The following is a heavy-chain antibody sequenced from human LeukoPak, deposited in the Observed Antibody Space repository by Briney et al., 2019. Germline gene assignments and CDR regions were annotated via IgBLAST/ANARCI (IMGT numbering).Heavy chain of an antibody. CDR2: LYMNENT. J-gene: IGHJ4*02. CDR3: ARDLEGRKPGIAATPGGY. V-gene: IGHV3-53*01. D-gene: IGHD6-13*01. CDR1: GTIVSTNY. Sequence: GGSLRLSCVSSGTIVSTNYMQWVRQAPGKGLECVSLLYMNENTYYADSVKGRFTISRDNSKNTLYLQMNSLRAEDTAVYYCARDLEGRKPGIAATPGGYWGQGTLVTVSS.